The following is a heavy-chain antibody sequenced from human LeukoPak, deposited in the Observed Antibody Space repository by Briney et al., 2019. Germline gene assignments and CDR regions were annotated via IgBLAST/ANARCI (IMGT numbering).Heavy chain of an antibody. J-gene: IGHJ6*02. V-gene: IGHV1-24*01. Sequence: ASVKVSCKVSGYTLTELSMHWVRQAPGKGLEWMGGFDPEDGETIYAQTFQGRVTMTEDTSTDTAYMELSSLRSEDTAVYYCATDAGGSSWYGVYYGMDVWGQGTTVTVSS. CDR2: FDPEDGET. CDR1: GYTLTELS. D-gene: IGHD6-13*01. CDR3: ATDAGGSSWYGVYYGMDV.